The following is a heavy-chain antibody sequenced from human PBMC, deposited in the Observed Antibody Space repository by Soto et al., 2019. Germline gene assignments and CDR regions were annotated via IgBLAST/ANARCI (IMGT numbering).Heavy chain of an antibody. Sequence: QVQLQQWGAGLLKPSETLSLTCAVYGGSFSGYYWSWIRQPPGKGLEWIGEINHSGSTNYNPSLRSRVTILVDTSKNQFSLKLSSVSAADTDVYYCARGCIAVAAESGCDVDYWGQGTLVTVSS. V-gene: IGHV4-34*01. CDR1: GGSFSGYY. CDR2: INHSGST. CDR3: ARGCIAVAAESGCDVDY. D-gene: IGHD6-19*01. J-gene: IGHJ4*02.